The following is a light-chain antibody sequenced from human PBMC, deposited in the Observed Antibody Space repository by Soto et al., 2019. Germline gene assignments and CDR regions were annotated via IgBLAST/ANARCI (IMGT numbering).Light chain of an antibody. V-gene: IGKV3D-20*02. J-gene: IGKJ4*01. CDR3: QQRGSWPQYT. CDR1: QTVRNNY. CDR2: DAS. Sequence: EFVLTQSPGTLSLSPGERATLSCRAIQTVRNNYLAWYQQKPGQAPRLLIYDASSRATGIPDRFSGGGSGTDFTLTISRLEPEDFAVYYCQQRGSWPQYTFGGGTKVDIK.